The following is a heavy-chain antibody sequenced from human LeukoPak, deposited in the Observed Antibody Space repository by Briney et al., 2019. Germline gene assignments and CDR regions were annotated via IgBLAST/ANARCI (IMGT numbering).Heavy chain of an antibody. Sequence: EGSLRLSCAASGFTFSSYWMRWVRQAPGKGLGWVANIKPDGSEKYYVDSVKGRFTISRDNAKNSLYLQMNSLSAEDTAVYYCARARFYFDYWGQGTLVTVSS. CDR3: ARARFYFDY. CDR2: IKPDGSEK. V-gene: IGHV3-7*01. J-gene: IGHJ4*02. CDR1: GFTFSSYW.